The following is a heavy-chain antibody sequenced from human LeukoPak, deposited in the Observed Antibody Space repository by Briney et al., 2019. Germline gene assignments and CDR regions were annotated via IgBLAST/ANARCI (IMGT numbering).Heavy chain of an antibody. Sequence: PWASVKVSCKASGYTFTSYGISWVRQAPGLGSEWMGWINPKSGGTSYPQKFQGRLTMTRDTSISTAYMELSRLRSDDTAVYYCVPSANYYYFDYWGQGTLVTVSS. CDR2: INPKSGGT. J-gene: IGHJ4*02. CDR3: VPSANYYYFDY. CDR1: GYTFTSYG. D-gene: IGHD4/OR15-4a*01. V-gene: IGHV1-2*02.